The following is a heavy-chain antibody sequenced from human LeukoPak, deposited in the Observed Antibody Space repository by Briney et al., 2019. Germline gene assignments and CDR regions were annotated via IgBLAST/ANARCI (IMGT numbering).Heavy chain of an antibody. CDR3: AHSLRRPSCSGGNCYYFDY. D-gene: IGHD2-15*01. CDR2: IFWCGYW. Sequence: SGPTLAHPTQTLPLTCTVTGLSTTTNGVGVGLIRQAPGKALEWRAMIFWCGYWRYNSSLRSMLTSTSDNSKNQVVLTMTNMDPVDTATYFCAHSLRRPSCSGGNCYYFDYWGQGTLVTVSS. J-gene: IGHJ4*02. V-gene: IGHV2-5*01. CDR1: GLSTTTNGVG.